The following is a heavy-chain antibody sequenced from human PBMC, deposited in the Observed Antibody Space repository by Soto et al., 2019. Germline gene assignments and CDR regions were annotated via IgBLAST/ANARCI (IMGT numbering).Heavy chain of an antibody. CDR1: GFTFSIYS. J-gene: IGHJ4*02. CDR2: ISSSSSYI. V-gene: IGHV3-21*01. D-gene: IGHD1-7*01. CDR3: ARDEEPGITGPIDY. Sequence: GSLRLSCAASGFTFSIYSMNWVRQAPGKGLEWVSSISSSSSYIYYADSVKGRFTISRDNAKNSLYLQMNSLTAEDTAVYYCARDEEPGITGPIDYWGQGTLVTVSS.